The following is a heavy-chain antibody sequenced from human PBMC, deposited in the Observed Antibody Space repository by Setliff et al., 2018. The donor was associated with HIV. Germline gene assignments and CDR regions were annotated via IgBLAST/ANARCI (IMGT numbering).Heavy chain of an antibody. CDR2: INHSGRT. Sequence: ETLSLTCAVSGGSFSVYYWRWIRQPPGKGLEWIGEINHSGRTNYNPSLKSRITISVDTSKDQFSLKLSSVTAADTAVYYCARGARLLTGYADRWDYYYMRIWGKGTTVTVSS. CDR3: ARGARLLTGYADRWDYYYMRI. CDR1: GGSFSVYY. V-gene: IGHV4-34*01. J-gene: IGHJ6*03. D-gene: IGHD2-8*01.